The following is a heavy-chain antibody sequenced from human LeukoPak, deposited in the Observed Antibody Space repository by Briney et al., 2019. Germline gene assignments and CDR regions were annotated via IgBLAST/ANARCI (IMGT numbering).Heavy chain of an antibody. CDR1: GGTFSSYA. Sequence: GASVKVSCRASGGTFSSYAISWVRQAPGQGLEWMGRIIPIFGTANYAQKFQGRVTMTRNTSISTAYMELSSLRSEDTAVYYCARGPSGFKDYYMDVWGKGTTVTVSS. D-gene: IGHD1-26*01. J-gene: IGHJ6*03. CDR2: IIPIFGTA. CDR3: ARGPSGFKDYYMDV. V-gene: IGHV1-69*05.